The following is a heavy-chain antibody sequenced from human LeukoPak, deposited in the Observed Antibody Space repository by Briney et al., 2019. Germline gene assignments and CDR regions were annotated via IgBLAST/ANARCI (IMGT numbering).Heavy chain of an antibody. D-gene: IGHD4-17*01. CDR3: ARDRAVTRDLDY. Sequence: SETLSLTCTVSGGSISSGDYYWSWIRQPPGKGLEWIGYIYYSGCTYYNPSLKSRVTISVDTSKNQFSLKLSSVTAADTAVYYCARDRAVTRDLDYWGQGTLVTVSS. J-gene: IGHJ4*02. V-gene: IGHV4-30-4*01. CDR2: IYYSGCT. CDR1: GGSISSGDYY.